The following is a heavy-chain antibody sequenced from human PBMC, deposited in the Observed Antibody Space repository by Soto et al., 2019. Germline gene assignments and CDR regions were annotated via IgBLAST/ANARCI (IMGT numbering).Heavy chain of an antibody. V-gene: IGHV3-49*03. Sequence: PGGSLRLSCTASGFTFGDSAMSWFRQAPGKGLEWVGFIRSKAYGGTTEYAASVKGRFTISRDDSKSIAYLQMNSLKTEDTAVYYCTRDGLERHLYYYYGMDVWGQGTTVTVSS. J-gene: IGHJ6*02. CDR2: IRSKAYGGTT. CDR3: TRDGLERHLYYYYGMDV. CDR1: GFTFGDSA. D-gene: IGHD1-1*01.